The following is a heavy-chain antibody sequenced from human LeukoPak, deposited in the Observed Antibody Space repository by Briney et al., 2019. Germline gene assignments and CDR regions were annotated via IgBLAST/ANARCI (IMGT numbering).Heavy chain of an antibody. V-gene: IGHV3-23*01. CDR3: AREVPTMVRGVIIAYYFDY. Sequence: GGSLRLSCAASGFTFSSYAMSWVRQAPGKGLEWVSAISGSGGSTYYADSVKGRFTISRDNSKNTLYLQMNSLRAEDTAVYYCAREVPTMVRGVIIAYYFDYWGQGTLVTVSS. CDR2: ISGSGGST. CDR1: GFTFSSYA. D-gene: IGHD3-10*01. J-gene: IGHJ4*02.